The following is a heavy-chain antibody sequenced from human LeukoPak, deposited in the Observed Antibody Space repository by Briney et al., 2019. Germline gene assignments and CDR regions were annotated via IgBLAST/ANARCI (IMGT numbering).Heavy chain of an antibody. CDR2: ISGSGGST. CDR3: ARDRYDFWSGYPNYYYGMDV. Sequence: GGSLRLSCAASGFTFSSYAMSWVRQAPGKGLEWVSAISGSGGSTYYADSVKGRFTISRDNSKNTLYLQMNSLRAEDTAVYYCARDRYDFWSGYPNYYYGMDVWGQGTTVTVSS. J-gene: IGHJ6*02. D-gene: IGHD3-3*01. V-gene: IGHV3-23*01. CDR1: GFTFSSYA.